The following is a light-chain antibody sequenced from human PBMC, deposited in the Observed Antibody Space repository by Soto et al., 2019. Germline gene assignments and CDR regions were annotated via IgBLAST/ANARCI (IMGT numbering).Light chain of an antibody. CDR2: GAS. CDR1: QSVSSSY. V-gene: IGKV3-20*01. J-gene: IGKJ4*01. CDR3: QQYGSSPSLT. Sequence: EIVLSQSRGTLSLSPGERATLSCMASQSVSSSYLAWYQQKPGQAPRLLIYGASSRATGIPDRFSGSGSGTDFTLTISRLEPEDFAVYYCQQYGSSPSLTFGGGTKVDI.